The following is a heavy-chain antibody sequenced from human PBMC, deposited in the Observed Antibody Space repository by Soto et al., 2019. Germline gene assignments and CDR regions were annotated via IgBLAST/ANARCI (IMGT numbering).Heavy chain of an antibody. CDR2: ISVSDVFI. V-gene: IGHV3-23*01. CDR1: GFNVGAFA. J-gene: IGHJ4*02. CDR3: TREPIAGTTGLDS. D-gene: IGHD1-1*01. Sequence: PVGSLRLSCAASGFNVGAFAVNWVRQAPGEGLEWVAGISVSDVFIYYSDSVRGRFYISRDASENILYLQMNSLRVDDTALYYCTREPIAGTTGLDSWGPRTLVTVSS.